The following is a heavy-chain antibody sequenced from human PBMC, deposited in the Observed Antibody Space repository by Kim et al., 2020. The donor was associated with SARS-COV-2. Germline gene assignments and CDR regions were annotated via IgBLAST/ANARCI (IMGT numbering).Heavy chain of an antibody. CDR3: ARASYYYGSGSYSGAFDI. J-gene: IGHJ3*02. D-gene: IGHD3-10*01. V-gene: IGHV4-59*01. Sequence: SRVTISVDTSKNQFALKRSSVTAADTAVYYCARASYYYGSGSYSGAFDIWGQGTMVTVSS.